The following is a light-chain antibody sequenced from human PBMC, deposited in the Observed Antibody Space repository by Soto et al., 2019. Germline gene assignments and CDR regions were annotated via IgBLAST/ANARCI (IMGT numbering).Light chain of an antibody. CDR2: SNN. CDR3: AAWDDSLNGPV. J-gene: IGLJ1*01. V-gene: IGLV1-44*01. Sequence: QSVLPQPPSASGTPGQRVTMSCSGSSSNIGSNTVNWYQQLPGTAPKLLIYSNNQRPSGVPDRFSGSKSGTSASLAISGLQSEDEADYYCAAWDDSLNGPVFGTGTKVTV. CDR1: SSNIGSNT.